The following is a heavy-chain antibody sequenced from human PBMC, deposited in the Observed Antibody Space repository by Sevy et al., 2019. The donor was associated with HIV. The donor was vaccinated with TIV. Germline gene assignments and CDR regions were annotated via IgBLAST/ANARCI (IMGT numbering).Heavy chain of an antibody. Sequence: GGSLRLSCTASGFTFGDYAMSWVRQAPGKGLEWVGFIRSKAYGGTTEYAASLKGRFTISRDDSKSIAYLQMNSLKTEDTAVYYCTRGDIAAAPPYYYYGMDVWGQGTTVTVSS. CDR1: GFTFGDYA. CDR3: TRGDIAAAPPYYYYGMDV. V-gene: IGHV3-49*04. CDR2: IRSKAYGGTT. D-gene: IGHD6-13*01. J-gene: IGHJ6*02.